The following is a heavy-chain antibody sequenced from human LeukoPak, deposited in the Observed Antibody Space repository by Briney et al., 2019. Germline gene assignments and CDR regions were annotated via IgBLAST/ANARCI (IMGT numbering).Heavy chain of an antibody. Sequence: PGGSLRLSCAASGFTFSSYWMSWVRQAPGKGLEWVSYISSSGSTRYYADSVKGRFTFSRDNAKNSLYLQMNSLRGEDTAVYYCARGERMVRGLLFDYWGQGTLVTVSS. CDR2: ISSSGSTR. D-gene: IGHD3-10*01. CDR3: ARGERMVRGLLFDY. CDR1: GFTFSSYW. V-gene: IGHV3-48*03. J-gene: IGHJ4*02.